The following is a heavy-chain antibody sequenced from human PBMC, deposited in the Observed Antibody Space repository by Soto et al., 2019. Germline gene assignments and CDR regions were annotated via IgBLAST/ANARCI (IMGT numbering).Heavy chain of an antibody. CDR1: GFSLSTSGMC. J-gene: IGHJ4*02. V-gene: IGHV2-70*01. CDR2: IDWDDDK. Sequence: SGPTLVNPTQTLTLTCTFSGFSLSTSGMCVSWIRQPPGKALERLALIDWDDDKYYSTSLKTRLTISKDTSKNQVVLTMTNMDPVDTATYYCARTNRVVPAATDFDYWGQGTLVTVSS. CDR3: ARTNRVVPAATDFDY. D-gene: IGHD2-2*01.